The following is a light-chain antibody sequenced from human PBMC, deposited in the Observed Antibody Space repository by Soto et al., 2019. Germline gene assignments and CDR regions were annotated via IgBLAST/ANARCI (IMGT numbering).Light chain of an antibody. CDR1: SSDVGGYNY. V-gene: IGLV2-14*01. CDR3: SSYTSSSTLRV. J-gene: IGLJ2*01. Sequence: QSALTQPASVSGSPGQSITISCTGTSSDVGGYNYVSWYQQHPGKAPKLMIYDVSNRPSGVSNRFSGSKSGNTASLTISGRQAEDEADYYCSSYTSSSTLRVFGGGTQLTVL. CDR2: DVS.